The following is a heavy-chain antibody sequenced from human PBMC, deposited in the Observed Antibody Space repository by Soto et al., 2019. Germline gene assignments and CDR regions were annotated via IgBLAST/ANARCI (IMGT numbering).Heavy chain of an antibody. CDR3: ARAAVAAGGPFDK. J-gene: IGHJ4*02. CDR1: GGSFSGFF. V-gene: IGHV4-34*01. D-gene: IGHD2-15*01. Sequence: SETLSLTCAVSGGSFSGFFWGWIRQPPGKGLEWIGEVNHGGSTNYNPSLKSRVTISSDTSKNHFSLTLRSVTAADTAVYYCARAAVAAGGPFDKWGQGAMLTVSS. CDR2: VNHGGST.